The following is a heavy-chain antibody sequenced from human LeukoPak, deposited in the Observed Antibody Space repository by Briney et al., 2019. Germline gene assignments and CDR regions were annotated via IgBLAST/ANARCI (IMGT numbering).Heavy chain of an antibody. Sequence: SETLSLTCTVSGGSISSSSYYWGWIRQPPGKGLEWIGSIYYSGSTYYNPSLKSRVTISVDTSKNQFSLKLSSVTAADTAVYYCARLGYYYDSSTYWGQGTLVTVSS. J-gene: IGHJ4*02. CDR1: GGSISSSSYY. V-gene: IGHV4-39*07. CDR3: ARLGYYYDSSTY. D-gene: IGHD3-22*01. CDR2: IYYSGST.